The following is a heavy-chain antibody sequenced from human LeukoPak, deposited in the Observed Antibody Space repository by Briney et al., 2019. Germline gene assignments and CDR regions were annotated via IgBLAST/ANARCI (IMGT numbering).Heavy chain of an antibody. J-gene: IGHJ5*02. Sequence: PSETLSLTCTVSGGSISSYYWSWIRQPPGKGLEWIGYIYYSGGANSNPSLKSRVTISVDTSKNQLSLKLSSVTAADTAVYYCARLVVTSKLDWFDPWGQGTLVTVSS. CDR1: GGSISSYY. CDR2: IYYSGGA. CDR3: ARLVVTSKLDWFDP. V-gene: IGHV4-59*08. D-gene: IGHD3-22*01.